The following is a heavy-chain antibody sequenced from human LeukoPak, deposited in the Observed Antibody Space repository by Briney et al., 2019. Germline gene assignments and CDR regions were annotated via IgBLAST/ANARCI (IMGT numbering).Heavy chain of an antibody. CDR1: GGTFNSYG. J-gene: IGHJ6*04. V-gene: IGHV1-69*13. CDR2: IIPIFGTS. D-gene: IGHD3-10*01. CDR3: ARSNYYGSGTPDYYYGMDV. Sequence: ASVKVSCKATGGTFNSYGASWVRQAPGQGLEWMGGIIPIFGTSTYAQKFQGRVTITADESTSTAYMELSSLRSEDTAVYYCARSNYYGSGTPDYYYGMDVWGIGTTVTVSS.